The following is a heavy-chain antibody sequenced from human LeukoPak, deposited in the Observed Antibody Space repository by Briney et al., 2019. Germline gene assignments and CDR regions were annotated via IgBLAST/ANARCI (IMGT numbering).Heavy chain of an antibody. CDR1: GGSFSGYY. Sequence: SETLSLTCAVYGGSFSGYYWSWIRQPPGKGLEWIGEINHSGSTNYNPSLKSRVTISVDTSKNQFSLKLSSVTAADTAVYYCARRGPGLRFLEWLLDYFDYWGQGTLVTVS. CDR3: ARRGPGLRFLEWLLDYFDY. D-gene: IGHD3-3*01. V-gene: IGHV4-34*01. CDR2: INHSGST. J-gene: IGHJ4*02.